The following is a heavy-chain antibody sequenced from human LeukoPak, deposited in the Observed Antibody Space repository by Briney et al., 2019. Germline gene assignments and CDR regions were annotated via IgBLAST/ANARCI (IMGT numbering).Heavy chain of an antibody. Sequence: ASVKVSCKASGGTFSSYAISWVPQAPGQGLEWMGRIIPILGIANYAQKFQGRVTITADKSTSTAYMELSSLRSEDTAVYYCARDPSIAAAGTDYWGQGTLVTVSS. CDR1: GGTFSSYA. D-gene: IGHD6-13*01. J-gene: IGHJ4*02. CDR3: ARDPSIAAAGTDY. CDR2: IIPILGIA. V-gene: IGHV1-69*04.